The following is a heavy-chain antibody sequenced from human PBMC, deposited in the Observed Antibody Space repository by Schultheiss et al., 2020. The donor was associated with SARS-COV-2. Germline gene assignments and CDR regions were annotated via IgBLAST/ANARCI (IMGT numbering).Heavy chain of an antibody. Sequence: GSLRLSCTVSGGSISSYYWSWIRQPPGKGLEWIGYINDSGSTNYNPSLKSRATISVDTSKNQFSLKLSSVTAADTAVYYCARQIVVPVARGYKRYHGLDVWGQGTTVTVAS. CDR1: GGSISSYY. CDR3: ARQIVVPVARGYKRYHGLDV. CDR2: INDSGST. D-gene: IGHD2-2*01. V-gene: IGHV4-59*01. J-gene: IGHJ6*02.